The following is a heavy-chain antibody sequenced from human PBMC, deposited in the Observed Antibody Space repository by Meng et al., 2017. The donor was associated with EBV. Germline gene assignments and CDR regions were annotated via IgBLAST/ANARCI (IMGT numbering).Heavy chain of an antibody. Sequence: QVQLQESGPGLVKPSETLSLPCTVXXGSVNNESYYWGWIRQPPGKGLEYIGYIYYTGSTNYNSSLKSRVTISLDKSKNQFSLKLASLTAADTAIYYCAREVTATTQRPYYFDYWGEGTLVTVSS. CDR3: AREVTATTQRPYYFDY. D-gene: IGHD1-20*01. CDR2: IYYTGST. CDR1: XGSVNNESYY. V-gene: IGHV4-61*01. J-gene: IGHJ4*02.